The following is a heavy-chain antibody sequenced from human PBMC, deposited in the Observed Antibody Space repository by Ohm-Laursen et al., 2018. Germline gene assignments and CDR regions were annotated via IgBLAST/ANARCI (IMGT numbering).Heavy chain of an antibody. J-gene: IGHJ4*02. V-gene: IGHV1-46*01. D-gene: IGHD3-22*01. CDR2: INPSGGST. Sequence: ASVKVSCKTSGYTFTSFGITWVRQAPGQGLEWMGIINPSGGSTSYAQKFQGRVTMTRDTSTSTVYMELSSLRSADTAVYYCARTRWGARPNSGYHDYWGQGTLVTVSS. CDR1: GYTFTSFG. CDR3: ARTRWGARPNSGYHDY.